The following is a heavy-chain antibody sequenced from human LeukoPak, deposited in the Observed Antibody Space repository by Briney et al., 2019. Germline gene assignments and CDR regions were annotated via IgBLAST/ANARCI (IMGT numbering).Heavy chain of an antibody. CDR3: ARERGVDIVVVPAAFDAFDI. CDR1: GGSISSGGYY. CDR2: IYYSGST. Sequence: TSETLSLTCTVSGGSISSGGYYWSWIRQHPGKGLEWIGYIYYSGSTYYNPSLKSRVTISVDTSKNQFSLKLSSVTAADTAVYYCARERGVDIVVVPAAFDAFDIWGQGTMVTVSS. V-gene: IGHV4-31*03. D-gene: IGHD2-2*01. J-gene: IGHJ3*02.